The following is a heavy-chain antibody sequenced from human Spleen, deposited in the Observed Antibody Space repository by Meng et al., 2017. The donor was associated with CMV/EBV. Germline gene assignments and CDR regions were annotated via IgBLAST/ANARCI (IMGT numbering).Heavy chain of an antibody. D-gene: IGHD2-2*01. CDR1: GFTFSSYG. CDR3: ARDRLAGYREDQNWFDS. CDR2: IRYDGSNK. J-gene: IGHJ5*01. V-gene: IGHV3-30*02. Sequence: GGSLRLSCAASGFTFSSYGMHWVRQAPGKGLEWVAFIRYDGSNKYYADSVKGRFTISRDNSKNTLYLQMNSLRAEDTAVYYCARDRLAGYREDQNWFDSWGQGTLVTVSS.